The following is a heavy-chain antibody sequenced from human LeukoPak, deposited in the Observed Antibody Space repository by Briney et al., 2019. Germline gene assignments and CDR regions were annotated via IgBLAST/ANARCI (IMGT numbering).Heavy chain of an antibody. V-gene: IGHV3-30*04. CDR2: ISSDGTNK. CDR1: RFTFRNYA. D-gene: IGHD5-24*01. J-gene: IGHJ3*02. CDR3: ARVRERAFDI. Sequence: PGGSLRLSCAASRFTFRNYAMHWVRQAPGKGLEWVAFISSDGTNKDYADSVKGRFTISRDNAKNSLYLQMNSLRAEDTAVYYCARVRERAFDIWGQGTMVTVSS.